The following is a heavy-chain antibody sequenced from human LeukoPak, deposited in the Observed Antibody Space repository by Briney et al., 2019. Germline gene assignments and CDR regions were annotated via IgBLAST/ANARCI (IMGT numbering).Heavy chain of an antibody. CDR2: ISGSGGNV. D-gene: IGHD3-10*01. CDR3: ARIRLWFGERNDY. CDR1: GFTFSSYG. V-gene: IGHV3-23*01. J-gene: IGHJ4*02. Sequence: GGSLRLSCAASGFTFSSYGMSWVRQAPGKGLEWVSSISGSGGNVYYAGSVRGRFTISRDNSKNTVYLQMNSLRAEDTAVYYCARIRLWFGERNDYWGQGTLVTVSS.